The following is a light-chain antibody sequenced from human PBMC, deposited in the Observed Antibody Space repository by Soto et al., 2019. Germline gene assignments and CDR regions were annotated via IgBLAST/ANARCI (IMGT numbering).Light chain of an antibody. V-gene: IGKV1-5*01. CDR1: QSISSW. CDR2: DAS. J-gene: IGKJ1*01. CDR3: LQHNSYPWT. Sequence: DIQMTQSPSTLSASGGDRVTITCRASQSISSWLAWYQQKPGKAPKPLIYDASSLESGVPSRFSGSGSGTEFTLTISSLQPEDFATYYCLQHNSYPWTFGQGTKVDI.